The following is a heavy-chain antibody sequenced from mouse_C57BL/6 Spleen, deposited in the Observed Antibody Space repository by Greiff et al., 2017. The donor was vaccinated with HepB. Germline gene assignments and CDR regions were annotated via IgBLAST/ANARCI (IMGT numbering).Heavy chain of an antibody. CDR2: INPNYGTT. Sequence: VQLKESGPELVKPGASVKISCKASGYSFTDYNMNWVKQSNGKSLGWIGVINPNYGTTSYNQKFKGKATLTVDQSSSTAYMQLNSLTSEDSAVYYCASFYDGYHWYFDVWGTGTTVTVSS. CDR1: GYSFTDYN. D-gene: IGHD2-3*01. J-gene: IGHJ1*03. CDR3: ASFYDGYHWYFDV. V-gene: IGHV1-39*01.